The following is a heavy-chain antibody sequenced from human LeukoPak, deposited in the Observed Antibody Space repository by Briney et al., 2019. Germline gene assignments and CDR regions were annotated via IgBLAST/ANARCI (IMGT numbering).Heavy chain of an antibody. CDR2: ISYDGSNK. V-gene: IGHV3-30*03. CDR1: GFRFRSYG. D-gene: IGHD4-17*01. CDR3: ARDPAPRTTVTRYDFQH. J-gene: IGHJ1*01. Sequence: GRSLRLSCDASGFRFRSYGIHWVRQAPGKGLEWVAVISYDGSNKYYADSVKGRFTISRDNSKNTLYLQMNSLRAEDTAVYYCARDPAPRTTVTRYDFQHWGQGTLVTVSS.